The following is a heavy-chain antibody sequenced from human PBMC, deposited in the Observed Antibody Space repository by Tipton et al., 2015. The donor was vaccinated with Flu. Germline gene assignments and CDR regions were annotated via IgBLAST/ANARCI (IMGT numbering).Heavy chain of an antibody. CDR2: IYPDDSDT. J-gene: IGHJ4*02. D-gene: IGHD2-21*02. Sequence: QLVQSGAEVKKPGESLKISCKGSGYSLISYWIGWVRQMPGKGLEWMGIIYPDDSDTKYSPSFQGQVTISADKSTNTAFLQWSSLKASDTATYYCVRQNCAGDCYPDYWGQGTLVIVSS. CDR1: GYSLISYW. V-gene: IGHV5-51*01. CDR3: VRQNCAGDCYPDY.